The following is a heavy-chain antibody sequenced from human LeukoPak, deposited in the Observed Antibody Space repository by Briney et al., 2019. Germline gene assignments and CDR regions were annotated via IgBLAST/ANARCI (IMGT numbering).Heavy chain of an antibody. CDR2: INQDGSVK. J-gene: IGHJ4*02. V-gene: IGHV3-7*01. Sequence: GGSLRLSCAASTLTSSTYWMTWVRQTPGKGLEFVANINQDGSVKNYVGSVKGRFTIPRDNAKNSLYLQMNSLRADDTAVYYCARDPGFSSFDYWGQGTLVTVSS. CDR3: ARDPGFSSFDY. CDR1: TLTSSTYW. D-gene: IGHD3-3*02.